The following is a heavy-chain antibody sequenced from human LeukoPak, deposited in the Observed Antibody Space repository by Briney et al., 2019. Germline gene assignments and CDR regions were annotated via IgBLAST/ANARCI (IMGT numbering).Heavy chain of an antibody. CDR1: GFTFSSYS. Sequence: GGSLRLSCAASGFTFSSYSMNWVRQAPGKGLEWVSAISGSGGSTYYADSVKGRFTISRDNSKNTLYLQMNSLRAEDTAVYYCAKDGSSTIFGVVIISHFDYWGQGTLVTVSS. J-gene: IGHJ4*02. D-gene: IGHD3-3*01. V-gene: IGHV3-23*01. CDR2: ISGSGGST. CDR3: AKDGSSTIFGVVIISHFDY.